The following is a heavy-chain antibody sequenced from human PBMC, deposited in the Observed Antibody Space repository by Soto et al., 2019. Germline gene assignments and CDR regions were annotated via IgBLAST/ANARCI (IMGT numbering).Heavy chain of an antibody. CDR3: ARVGKQWLANYYGMDV. CDR2: IGTAGDT. CDR1: GFTFSSYA. D-gene: IGHD6-19*01. Sequence: GGSLRLSCAASGFTFSSYAMSWVRQATGKGLEWVSAIGTAGDTYYPGSVKGRFTISRENAKNSLYLQMNSLRAEDTAVYYCARVGKQWLANYYGMDVWGQGTTVTVSS. V-gene: IGHV3-13*01. J-gene: IGHJ6*02.